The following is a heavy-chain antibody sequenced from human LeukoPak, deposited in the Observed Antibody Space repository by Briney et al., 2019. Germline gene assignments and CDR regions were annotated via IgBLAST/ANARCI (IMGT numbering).Heavy chain of an antibody. CDR1: GDTFTSYA. CDR2: IIPIFGIA. V-gene: IGHV1-69*10. Sequence: SVKVSCKASGDTFTSYAISWVRQAPGQGLEWMGWIIPIFGIANYAQKFQGRVTITADKSTSTAYMELSSLRSEDTAVYYCARDQSGSSYYYYGMDVWGQGTMVTVSS. CDR3: ARDQSGSSYYYYGMDV. J-gene: IGHJ6*02. D-gene: IGHD1-26*01.